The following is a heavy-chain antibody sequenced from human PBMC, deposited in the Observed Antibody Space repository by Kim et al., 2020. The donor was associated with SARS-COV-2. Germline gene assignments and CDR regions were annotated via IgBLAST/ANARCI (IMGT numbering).Heavy chain of an antibody. Sequence: NDYAVSVKSRITINPDTSKNQFSLQLNSVTPEDTAVYYCARESGELKLDYWGQGTLVTVSS. V-gene: IGHV6-1*01. J-gene: IGHJ4*02. CDR3: ARESGELKLDY. D-gene: IGHD1-26*01. CDR2: N.